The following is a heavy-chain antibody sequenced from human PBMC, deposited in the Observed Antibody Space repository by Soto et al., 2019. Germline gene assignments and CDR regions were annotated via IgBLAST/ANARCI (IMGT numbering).Heavy chain of an antibody. CDR2: IYTSGST. Sequence: SETLSLTCTVSGGSISGYYWSWIRQPAGKGLEWIGRIYTSGSTNYNPSLKSRVTMSVDTSKNQFSLKLSSVTAADTAVYYCARDIRGYSYGTYYYGMDVWGQGTTATVSS. V-gene: IGHV4-4*07. CDR3: ARDIRGYSYGTYYYGMDV. J-gene: IGHJ6*02. D-gene: IGHD5-18*01. CDR1: GGSISGYY.